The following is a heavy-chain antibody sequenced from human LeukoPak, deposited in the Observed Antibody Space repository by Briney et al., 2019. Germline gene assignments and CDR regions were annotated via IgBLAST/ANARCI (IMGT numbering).Heavy chain of an antibody. CDR1: GYTFTSYA. D-gene: IGHD6-13*01. Sequence: ASVNVSCKASGYTFTSYAISWVRQAPGQGLEWMGGIIPIFGTANYAQKFQGRVTITADEPTSTAYMELSSLRSEDTAVYYCARGRYSSSGGWFDPWGQGTLVTVSS. V-gene: IGHV1-69*13. CDR3: ARGRYSSSGGWFDP. J-gene: IGHJ5*02. CDR2: IIPIFGTA.